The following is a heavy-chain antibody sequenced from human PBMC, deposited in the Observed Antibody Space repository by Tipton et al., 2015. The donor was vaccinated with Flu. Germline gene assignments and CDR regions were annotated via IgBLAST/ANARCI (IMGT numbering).Heavy chain of an antibody. J-gene: IGHJ3*02. CDR2: VSGSGDNT. D-gene: IGHD4-11*01. CDR1: GFVFGDYW. CDR3: ARRDYSDAFDI. Sequence: SLRLSCAASGFVFGDYWMIWFRQAPGKGLEWVSVVSGSGDNTYYADSVRGRFTIPRDNSKDTVYLHMNSLRVDDTGFYYCARRDYSDAFDIWGQGTMVTVSS. V-gene: IGHV3-20*04.